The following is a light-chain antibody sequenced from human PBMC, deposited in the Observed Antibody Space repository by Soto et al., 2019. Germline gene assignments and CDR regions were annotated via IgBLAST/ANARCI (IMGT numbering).Light chain of an antibody. CDR1: SSDVGSYNL. CDR2: EVS. V-gene: IGLV2-23*02. J-gene: IGLJ1*01. CDR3: CSYAGSRDV. Sequence: QSALTQPASVSGSPGEWITISCTGTSSDVGSYNLVSWYQQHPGKAPKLMIYEVSKRPSGVSNRFSGSKSGNTASLTISGLQAEDEADYYCCSYAGSRDVLGTGTKVTVL.